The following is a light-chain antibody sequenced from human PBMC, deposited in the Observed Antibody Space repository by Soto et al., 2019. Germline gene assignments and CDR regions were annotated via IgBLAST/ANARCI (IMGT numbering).Light chain of an antibody. V-gene: IGKV1-5*01. CDR3: QQFNSYPWT. Sequence: NQMNQSPSSLSATVGDRVTITCRASQSISSWLAWYQQIPGKAPKLLIYDASNLESGVPPRFSGSGSGTEFTLTISSLHPDDFATYYCQQFNSYPWTFGQGTKVDI. CDR2: DAS. J-gene: IGKJ1*01. CDR1: QSISSW.